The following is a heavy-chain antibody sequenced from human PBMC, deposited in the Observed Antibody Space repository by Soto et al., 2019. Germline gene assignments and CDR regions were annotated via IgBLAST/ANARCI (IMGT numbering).Heavy chain of an antibody. J-gene: IGHJ4*02. D-gene: IGHD3-16*02. CDR1: GFTFSSYA. CDR3: ATDYIWGSYRYSWDAASFDY. CDR2: ISGSGGST. Sequence: GGSLRLSCAASGFTFSSYAMSWVRQAPGKGLEWVSAISGSGGSTYYADSVKGRFTISRDNSKNTLYLQMNSLRAEDTAVYYCATDYIWGSYRYSWDAASFDYWGQGTLVTVSS. V-gene: IGHV3-23*01.